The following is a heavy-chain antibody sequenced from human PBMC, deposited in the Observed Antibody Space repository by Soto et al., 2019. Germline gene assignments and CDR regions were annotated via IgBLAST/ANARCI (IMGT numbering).Heavy chain of an antibody. J-gene: IGHJ6*02. CDR3: AREGIMIVVDYYYYGMDV. CDR1: GFTFSDYY. Sequence: QVQLVESGGGLVKPGGSLRLSCAASGFTFSDYYMSWIRQAPGKGLEWVSYISSSGSTIYYADSVKGRFTISRDNAKNSXXLKMNSLRAEDTAVYYCAREGIMIVVDYYYYGMDVWGQGTTVTVSS. CDR2: ISSSGSTI. V-gene: IGHV3-11*01. D-gene: IGHD3-22*01.